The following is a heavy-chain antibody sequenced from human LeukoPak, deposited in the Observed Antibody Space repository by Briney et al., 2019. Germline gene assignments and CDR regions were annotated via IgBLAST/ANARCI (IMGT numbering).Heavy chain of an antibody. CDR2: IYYSGST. Sequence: SETLSLTCTVSGDSISSGDYYWSWIRQPAGKGLEWIGSIYYSGSTYYNPSLKSRVTISVDTSKNQFSLKLSSVTAADTAVYYCAREVRGSYLYYFDYWGQGTLVTVSS. V-gene: IGHV4-39*07. D-gene: IGHD3-10*01. CDR1: GDSISSGDYY. J-gene: IGHJ4*02. CDR3: AREVRGSYLYYFDY.